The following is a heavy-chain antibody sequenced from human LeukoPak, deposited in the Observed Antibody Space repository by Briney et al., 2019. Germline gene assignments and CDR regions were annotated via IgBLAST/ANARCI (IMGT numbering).Heavy chain of an antibody. Sequence: ASVKVSCKASGYTFSDYAINWVRQAPGQGLEWMGWINTDSGNPTYAQGFTGRFVFSLDTSVSTAYLQITSLQPEDTAVYYCAKEPLLGGSPFDFWGQGTLVTVSS. J-gene: IGHJ4*02. CDR3: AKEPLLGGSPFDF. D-gene: IGHD1-26*01. V-gene: IGHV7-4-1*02. CDR2: INTDSGNP. CDR1: GYTFSDYA.